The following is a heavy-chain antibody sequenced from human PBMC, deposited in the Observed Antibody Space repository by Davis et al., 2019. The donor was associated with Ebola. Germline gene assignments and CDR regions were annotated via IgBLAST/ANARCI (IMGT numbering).Heavy chain of an antibody. Sequence: AASVKVSCKASGYTFTSYYMHWVRQAPGQGLEWMGIINPSGGSTSYAQKFQGRVTMTRDTSTSTVYMELSSLRSEDTAVYYCAREDIVVVVAATRGSYYYGMDVWGKGTTVTVSS. CDR3: AREDIVVVVAATRGSYYYGMDV. J-gene: IGHJ6*04. CDR2: INPSGGST. V-gene: IGHV1-46*01. D-gene: IGHD2-15*01. CDR1: GYTFTSYY.